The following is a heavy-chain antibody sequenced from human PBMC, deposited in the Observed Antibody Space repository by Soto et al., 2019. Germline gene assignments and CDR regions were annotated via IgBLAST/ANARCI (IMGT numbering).Heavy chain of an antibody. V-gene: IGHV3-21*01. CDR3: ARGTTYYYDSSGYLN. CDR1: GFTFSSYS. Sequence: PGGSLRLSCAASGFTFSSYSMNWVRQAPGKGLEWVSSISSSSSYIYYADSVKGRFTISRDNAKNSLYLQMNSLRAEDTAVYYCARGTTYYYDSSGYLNCGQGTLVTVSS. CDR2: ISSSSSYI. J-gene: IGHJ4*02. D-gene: IGHD3-22*01.